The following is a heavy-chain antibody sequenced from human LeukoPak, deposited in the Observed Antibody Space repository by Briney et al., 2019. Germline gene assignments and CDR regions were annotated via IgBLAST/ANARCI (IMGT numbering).Heavy chain of an antibody. J-gene: IGHJ6*04. Sequence: GESLKISCKGSGYSFTSYWIGWVRQMPGKGLEWMGIIYPGDSDTRYSPSFQGHVTISADKSISTAYLQWSSLKASDTAMYYCARGSPHRSMELDVWGKGTTVTVSS. CDR2: IYPGDSDT. CDR3: ARGSPHRSMELDV. V-gene: IGHV5-51*01. CDR1: GYSFTSYW. D-gene: IGHD1-7*01.